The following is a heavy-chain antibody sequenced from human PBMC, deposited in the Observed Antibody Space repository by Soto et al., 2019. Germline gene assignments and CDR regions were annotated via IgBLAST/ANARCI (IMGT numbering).Heavy chain of an antibody. D-gene: IGHD2-15*01. CDR1: GGYFSGYY. Sequence: SETLSLTCAVYGGYFSGYYWSWIRQPPGKGLEWIGEINHSGSTNYHSSLKSRVTISVDTSKNQFSLNLNSVTAADTAVYYCARGRWELRFDNWGQGTPVTVSS. J-gene: IGHJ4*02. CDR2: INHSGST. CDR3: ARGRWELRFDN. V-gene: IGHV4-34*01.